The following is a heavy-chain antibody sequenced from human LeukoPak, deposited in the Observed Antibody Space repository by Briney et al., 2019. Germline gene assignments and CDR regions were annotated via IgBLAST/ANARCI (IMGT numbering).Heavy chain of an antibody. D-gene: IGHD2-2*03. CDR2: ISRRGST. Sequence: GGSLRLSCAASGFTFSAYDMQWVRQAPGKGPEWVSGISRRGSTYYRDSVKGRFTISRDNYKNTLYLQMNSLRAEDTAVYYCAKGGYFAFDIWGQGTMVTVSS. V-gene: IGHV3-23*01. J-gene: IGHJ3*02. CDR3: AKGGYFAFDI. CDR1: GFTFSAYD.